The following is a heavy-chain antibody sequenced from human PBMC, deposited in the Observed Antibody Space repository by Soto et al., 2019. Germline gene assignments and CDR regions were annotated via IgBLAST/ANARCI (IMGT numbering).Heavy chain of an antibody. CDR1: GFTFGDYA. J-gene: IGHJ4*02. V-gene: IGHV3-49*03. D-gene: IGHD3-22*01. CDR2: IRSKAYGGTT. CDR3: TRSKGSSGYHYRRFDY. Sequence: PGGSLRLSCTASGFTFGDYAMSWFRQAPGKGLEWVGFIRSKAYGGTTEYAASVKGRFTISRDDSKSIAYLQMNSLKTDDTAVYYCTRSKGSSGYHYRRFDYWGQGTLVTVSS.